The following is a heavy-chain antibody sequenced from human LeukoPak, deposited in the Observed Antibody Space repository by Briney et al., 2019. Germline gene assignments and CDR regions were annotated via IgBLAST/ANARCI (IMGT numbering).Heavy chain of an antibody. CDR2: ITNSGDSM. V-gene: IGHV3-23*01. CDR3: AREGGTVVVGRFDY. CDR1: GFTFGSNA. J-gene: IGHJ4*02. D-gene: IGHD2-2*01. Sequence: PGGSLRLSCAASGFTFGSNAMTWVRQAPGKGLEWVSAITNSGDSMYYADSVKGRFTISRDNSKNTVYLHMNSLRPDDTALYYCAREGGTVVVGRFDYWGQGTLVTVSS.